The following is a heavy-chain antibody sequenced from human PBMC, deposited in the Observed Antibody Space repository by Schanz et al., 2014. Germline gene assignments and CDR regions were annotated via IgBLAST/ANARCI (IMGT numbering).Heavy chain of an antibody. Sequence: EVQLVESGGGLVQPGGSLRLSCAASGFTFSTSTMHWVRQAPGKGLVWVARINSVGSNTDYADSVTGRFTISRDNAKNTLYLQMNTLRAEDTAVYYCARKMKLGVYGGKGHESLDIWGQGTMVTDSS. CDR1: GFTFSTST. D-gene: IGHD4-17*01. CDR3: ARKMKLGVYGGKGHESLDI. J-gene: IGHJ3*02. CDR2: INSVGSNT. V-gene: IGHV3-74*02.